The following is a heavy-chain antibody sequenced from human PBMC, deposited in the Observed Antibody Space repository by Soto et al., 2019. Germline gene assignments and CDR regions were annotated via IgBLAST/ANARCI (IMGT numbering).Heavy chain of an antibody. V-gene: IGHV3-53*01. CDR3: SRDSGDHSPSGKWGDV. J-gene: IGHJ6*02. Sequence: GSLRLSCAASGFTVRSNFFTWVRQAPGKGLEWVSTLYYGGTMSYADSVKGRFTISRDDSKNTLYLKMNSLRAEDKAVYYCSRDSGDHSPSGKWGDVWGQGSTVTVSS. D-gene: IGHD3-10*01. CDR1: GFTVRSNF. CDR2: LYYGGTM.